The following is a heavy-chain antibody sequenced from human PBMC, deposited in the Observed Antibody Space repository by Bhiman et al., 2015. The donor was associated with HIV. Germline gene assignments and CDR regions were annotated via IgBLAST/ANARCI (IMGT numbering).Heavy chain of an antibody. V-gene: IGHV3-30-3*02. CDR2: ISYDGRKK. CDR3: AKGLGIVATAYFDS. J-gene: IGHJ4*02. CDR1: GFTFNTSP. D-gene: IGHD5-12*01. Sequence: QVQLVESGGGVVPPGRSLRLSCAASGFTFNTSPMHWVRQAPGKGLEWVAVISYDGRKKDYADSVKGRFTISRDNSKNTLFLQMNSLRAEDTAFYYCAKGLGIVATAYFDSWGQGTLVTVSS.